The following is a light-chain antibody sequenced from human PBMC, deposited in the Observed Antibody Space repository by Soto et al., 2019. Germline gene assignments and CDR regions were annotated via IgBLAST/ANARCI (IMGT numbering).Light chain of an antibody. CDR2: AAS. V-gene: IGKV1-39*01. Sequence: DIQMTQSPSSLSASVGDRVTITCRASQSISSYLNWYQQKPGKAPKLLIYAASSLQSGVPSRFSGSGSGKDFTLTISSLQPEDFATYYCKQSYSTPPTFGQGTKVDIX. CDR1: QSISSY. CDR3: KQSYSTPPT. J-gene: IGKJ1*01.